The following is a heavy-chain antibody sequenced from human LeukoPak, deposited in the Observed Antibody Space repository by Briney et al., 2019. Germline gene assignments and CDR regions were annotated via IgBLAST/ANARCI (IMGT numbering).Heavy chain of an antibody. J-gene: IGHJ6*02. CDR1: GFTFSAYA. V-gene: IGHV3-23*01. CDR2: IVATYEGT. Sequence: GGSLRLSCAASGFTFSAYAMMWIRQAPGKGLEWVSSIVATYEGTFYADSVQGRFIISRDNSESTVSLQMNSLRAEDTAVYYCARKTSSRYYYGMDVWGQGTTVTVSS. CDR3: ARKTSSRYYYGMDV. D-gene: IGHD3-16*02.